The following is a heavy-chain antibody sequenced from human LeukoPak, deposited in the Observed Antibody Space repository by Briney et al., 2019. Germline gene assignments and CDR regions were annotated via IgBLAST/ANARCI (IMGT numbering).Heavy chain of an antibody. Sequence: PGGSLRLSCEASGFTFSDYYLSWIRQAPGKGLEWISYISGSSSHTNYADSVKGRFTISRDNSKNTLFMQMNSLRAEDTAVYYCAKDKSIAVAGTNDYFDYWGQGTLVTVSS. CDR1: GFTFSDYY. J-gene: IGHJ4*02. CDR2: ISGSSSHT. D-gene: IGHD6-19*01. V-gene: IGHV3-11*06. CDR3: AKDKSIAVAGTNDYFDY.